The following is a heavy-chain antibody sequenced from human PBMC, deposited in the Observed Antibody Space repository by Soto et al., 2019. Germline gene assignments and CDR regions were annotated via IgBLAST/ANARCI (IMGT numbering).Heavy chain of an antibody. CDR2: ISGSGGST. V-gene: IGHV3-23*01. D-gene: IGHD3-22*01. CDR3: AKALGTMIVVVPFDY. CDR1: GFTFSSYA. J-gene: IGHJ4*02. Sequence: GGSLRLSCAASGFTFSSYAMSWVRQAPGKGLEWVSAISGSGGSTYYADSVKGRFTSSRDNSKNTLYLQMNSQRAEDTAVYYCAKALGTMIVVVPFDYWGQGTLATVSS.